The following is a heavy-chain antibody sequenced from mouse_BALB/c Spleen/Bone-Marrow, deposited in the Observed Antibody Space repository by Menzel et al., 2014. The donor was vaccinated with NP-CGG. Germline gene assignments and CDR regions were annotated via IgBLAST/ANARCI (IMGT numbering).Heavy chain of an antibody. CDR3: ARGLGFFDY. CDR2: INSNGDST. Sequence: EVHLVESGGGLVQPGGSLKLSCAASGFTFSSYGMSWVRQTPDKRLELVATINSNGDSTYYPDSVKGRFTISRDNAKNTLYLQMSSLKSEDTAMYYCARGLGFFDYWGQGTTLTASS. V-gene: IGHV5-6-3*01. D-gene: IGHD4-1*01. J-gene: IGHJ2*01. CDR1: GFTFSSYG.